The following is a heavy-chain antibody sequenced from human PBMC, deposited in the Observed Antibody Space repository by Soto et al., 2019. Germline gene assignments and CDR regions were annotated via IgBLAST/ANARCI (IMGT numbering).Heavy chain of an antibody. V-gene: IGHV3-23*01. CDR3: ANRPRYYNMDV. J-gene: IGHJ6*02. CDR2: ISAGGTT. Sequence: GGSLRLSCEASGLTFSTYAMTWVRQAPGTGLEWVSTISAGGTTYYADSVKGRFIISRDNFKNTLYLQMNSLRVEDTAVYYCANRPRYYNMDVWGQGTTVTVSS. CDR1: GLTFSTYA.